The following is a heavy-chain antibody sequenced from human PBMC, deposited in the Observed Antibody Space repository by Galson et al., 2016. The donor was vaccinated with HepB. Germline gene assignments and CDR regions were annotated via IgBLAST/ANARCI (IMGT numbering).Heavy chain of an antibody. CDR3: SRGHRYCSGPGCYLHDD. Sequence: SETLSLTCAVSGDSINRYYWSWIRQPAGKGLEWIGRIYSSGKSNYNPSLQSRVTMSVDTSKNQFSQKLNSVTAADKAVYYCSRGHRYCSGPGCYLHDDGGQGVLVTLSS. CDR1: GDSINRYY. CDR2: IYSSGKS. D-gene: IGHD2-15*01. J-gene: IGHJ4*02. V-gene: IGHV4-4*07.